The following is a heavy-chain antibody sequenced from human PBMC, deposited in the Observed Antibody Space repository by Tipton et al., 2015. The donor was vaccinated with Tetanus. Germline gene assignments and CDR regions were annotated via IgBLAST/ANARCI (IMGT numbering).Heavy chain of an antibody. V-gene: IGHV1-69*06. Sequence: QSGPEVKKPGASVKVSCKASGYYFSAFYIHWVRQAPGQGLEWMGGIFPQFGTSNYAPKFQDRVTMTADTSTGTVYMDLSSLRSDDTAVYYCVRPDRYCSGGSCYLALDYWGQGTLITVSS. D-gene: IGHD2-15*01. CDR3: VRPDRYCSGGSCYLALDY. CDR2: IFPQFGTS. J-gene: IGHJ4*02. CDR1: GYYFSAFY.